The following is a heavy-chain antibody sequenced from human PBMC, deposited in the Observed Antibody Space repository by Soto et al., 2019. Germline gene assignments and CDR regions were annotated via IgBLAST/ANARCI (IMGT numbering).Heavy chain of an antibody. CDR1: GGSISSSSYY. D-gene: IGHD6-13*01. CDR2: IYYSGST. CDR3: ARIDSSSWYGDYYYYYYMDV. J-gene: IGHJ6*03. V-gene: IGHV4-39*01. Sequence: QLQLQESGPGLVKPSETLSLTCTVSGGSISSSSYYWGWIRQPPGKGLEWIGSIYYSGSTYYNPSLKSRVTISVDTSKNQFSLKLSSVTAADTAVYYCARIDSSSWYGDYYYYYYMDVWGKGTTVTVSS.